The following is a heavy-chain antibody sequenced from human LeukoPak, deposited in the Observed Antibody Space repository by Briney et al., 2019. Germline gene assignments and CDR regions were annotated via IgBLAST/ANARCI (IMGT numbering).Heavy chain of an antibody. CDR3: IRDSPSGFFDL. CDR2: INPDGTVT. Sequence: GGSLRLSCAASGFTFNTYWMHWVRQAPGKGLVWVSPINPDGTVTTYADSVKGRFTISRDNAKNTLYLQMNSLKAEDTAVYYCIRDSPSGFFDLWGRGTLVTVSS. D-gene: IGHD6-19*01. V-gene: IGHV3-74*01. CDR1: GFTFNTYW. J-gene: IGHJ2*01.